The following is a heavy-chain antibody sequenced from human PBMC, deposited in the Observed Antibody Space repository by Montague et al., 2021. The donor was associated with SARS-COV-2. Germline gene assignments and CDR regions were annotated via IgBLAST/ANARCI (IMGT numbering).Heavy chain of an antibody. J-gene: IGHJ6*02. Sequence: ILSLSGTVSGGSIGSGSYYWSWIRQPAGKGLEWIGRIYSSGSTNYNPSLKSRVTMSVDTSKNQFSLKVSSVTAADTAVYYCARDYGDYSYYYGLDVWGQGTTVTVSS. V-gene: IGHV4-61*02. CDR1: GGSIGSGSYY. CDR3: ARDYGDYSYYYGLDV. D-gene: IGHD4-17*01. CDR2: IYSSGST.